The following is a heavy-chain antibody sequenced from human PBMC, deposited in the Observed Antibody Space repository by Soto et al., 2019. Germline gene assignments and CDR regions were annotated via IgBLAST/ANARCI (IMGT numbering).Heavy chain of an antibody. D-gene: IGHD2-15*01. J-gene: IGHJ4*02. CDR2: IKQDGSEK. V-gene: IGHV3-7*01. CDR1: GFPFSSYW. CDR3: ARAQVVVAASFAY. Sequence: PGGSLRLSCAASGFPFSSYWMSWVRPAPGKGLEWVANIKQDGSEKYYVDSVKGRFTISRDNAKNSLYLQMNSLRAEDTAVYYCARAQVVVAASFAYWGQGTLVTVSS.